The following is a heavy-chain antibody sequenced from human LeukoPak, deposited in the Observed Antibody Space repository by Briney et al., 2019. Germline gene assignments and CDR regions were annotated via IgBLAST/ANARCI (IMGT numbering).Heavy chain of an antibody. CDR1: GFTFSSYA. V-gene: IGHV3-23*01. J-gene: IGHJ6*02. Sequence: GGSLRLSCAASGFTFSSYAMSWVRQAPGKGLGWVSAISGSGGSTYYADSVKGRFTISRDNSKNTLYLQMNSLRAEDTAVYYCAKSMKNYDYVWGSYTYYYYGMDVWGQGTTVTVSS. CDR3: AKSMKNYDYVWGSYTYYYYGMDV. CDR2: ISGSGGST. D-gene: IGHD3-16*01.